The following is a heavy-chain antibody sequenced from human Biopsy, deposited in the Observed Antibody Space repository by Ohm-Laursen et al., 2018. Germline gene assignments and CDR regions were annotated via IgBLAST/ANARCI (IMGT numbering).Heavy chain of an antibody. J-gene: IGHJ4*02. CDR2: ISYTGYT. CDR3: ARGSNDFGGLYFPR. CDR1: GGSFTGHY. D-gene: IGHD4-23*01. Sequence: GTLSLTCSVSGGSFTGHYWSWIRQPPGKGLEWIGHISYTGYTSYNASLKSRVTISVDTTRNHFSLRLSSLTAADTAVYYCARGSNDFGGLYFPRWGQGTLLTVSS. V-gene: IGHV4-59*11.